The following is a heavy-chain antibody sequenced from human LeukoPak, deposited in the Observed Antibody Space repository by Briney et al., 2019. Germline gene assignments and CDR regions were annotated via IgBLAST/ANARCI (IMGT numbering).Heavy chain of an antibody. Sequence: GGSLTLSCAASGFLFSLYPMSWVRRAPGKGLVWVSAFSGSGGSTYYTNSVEGLFTISRDNSKNTLYLQMNSLRGEDTAVYYCAKDPDDYGDYSAEYFQHWGQGTLVTVFS. V-gene: IGHV3-23*01. CDR2: FSGSGGST. CDR3: AKDPDDYGDYSAEYFQH. D-gene: IGHD4-17*01. CDR1: GFLFSLYP. J-gene: IGHJ1*01.